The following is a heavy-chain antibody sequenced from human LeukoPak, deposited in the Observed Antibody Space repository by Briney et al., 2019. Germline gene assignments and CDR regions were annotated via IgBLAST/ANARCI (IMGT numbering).Heavy chain of an antibody. J-gene: IGHJ4*02. D-gene: IGHD3-10*01. Sequence: GGSLRLSCAASGFTFSSYAMHWVRQAPGKGLEWVAFIRYDGSNKYFADSVKGRFTISRDSSKNTLYLQMNNLRVDDTAVYYCAKDGTRGIRFGKIPHYFDYWGQGTLVTVSS. CDR1: GFTFSSYA. V-gene: IGHV3-30*02. CDR2: IRYDGSNK. CDR3: AKDGTRGIRFGKIPHYFDY.